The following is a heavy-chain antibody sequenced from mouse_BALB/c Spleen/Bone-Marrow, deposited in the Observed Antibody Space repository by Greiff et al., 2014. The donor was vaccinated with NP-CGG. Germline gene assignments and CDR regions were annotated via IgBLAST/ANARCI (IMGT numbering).Heavy chain of an antibody. J-gene: IGHJ4*01. Sequence: QVQLQQSGPGLVQPSQSLSITCTVSGFSLISYGVHWVRQSPGKGLEWLGVIWSGGSTDYNAAFISRLSISKDNSKSQVFFKMNSLQANDTAIYYCARELLRQLVMDYWGQGTSVTVSS. CDR3: ARELLRQLVMDY. V-gene: IGHV2-2*02. CDR2: IWSGGST. D-gene: IGHD1-2*01. CDR1: GFSLISYG.